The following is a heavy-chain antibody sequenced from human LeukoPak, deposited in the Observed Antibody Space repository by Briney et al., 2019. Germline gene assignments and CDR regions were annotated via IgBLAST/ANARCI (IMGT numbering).Heavy chain of an antibody. Sequence: SETLSLTCAVYGGSFSGYYWSWIRQPPGKGLEWIGEINHSGSTNYNPSLKSRVTISVDTSKNQFSLKLSSVTAADTAVYYCARDPSGWADYWGQGTLVTVSS. CDR2: INHSGST. D-gene: IGHD6-19*01. J-gene: IGHJ4*02. V-gene: IGHV4-34*01. CDR3: ARDPSGWADY. CDR1: GGSFSGYY.